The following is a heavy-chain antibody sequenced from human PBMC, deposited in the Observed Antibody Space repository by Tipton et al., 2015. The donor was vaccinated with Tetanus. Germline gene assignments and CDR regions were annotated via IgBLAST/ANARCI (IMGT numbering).Heavy chain of an antibody. CDR3: ARDYVGMGAARRRRRATYYYYGMDV. V-gene: IGHV4-31*03. D-gene: IGHD6-6*01. Sequence: TLSLTCTVSGGSISSGGYYWSWIRQPPGKGLEWIGEINHSGSTNYNPSLKSRVTISVDTSKNQFSLKLSSVTAADTAVYYCARDYVGMGAARRRRRATYYYYGMDVWGQGTTVTVSS. CDR1: GGSISSGGYY. CDR2: INHSGST. J-gene: IGHJ6*02.